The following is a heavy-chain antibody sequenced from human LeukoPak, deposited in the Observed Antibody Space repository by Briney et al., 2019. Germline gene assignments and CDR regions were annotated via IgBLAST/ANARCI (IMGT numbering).Heavy chain of an antibody. D-gene: IGHD3-9*01. CDR2: INSDGSST. CDR1: GFTVSSNY. Sequence: GGSLRLSCAASGFTVSSNYMSWVRQAPGKGLEWVSRINSDGSSTSYADSVKGRFTISRDNAKNTLYLQMNSLRAEDTAVYYCARENYGYDDLLSYYYGMDVWGKGTTVTVSS. V-gene: IGHV3-74*01. J-gene: IGHJ6*04. CDR3: ARENYGYDDLLSYYYGMDV.